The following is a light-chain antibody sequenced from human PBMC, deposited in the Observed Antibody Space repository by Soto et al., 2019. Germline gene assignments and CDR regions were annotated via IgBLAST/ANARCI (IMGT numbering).Light chain of an antibody. V-gene: IGKV3-11*01. CDR3: QQRNDRLT. CDR1: QSISSH. CDR2: DAS. Sequence: EIVLTQSPATLSLSPRDRATLSCRASQSISSHLAWYQQRPGQVVRLLIYDASHRATGIPVRFSGSGSGTFFTLTINNLAPEYFAVYYCQQRNDRLTFGGGTKVDIK. J-gene: IGKJ4*01.